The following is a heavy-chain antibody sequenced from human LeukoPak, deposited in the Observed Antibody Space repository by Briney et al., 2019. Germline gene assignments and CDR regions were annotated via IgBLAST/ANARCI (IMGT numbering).Heavy chain of an antibody. D-gene: IGHD3-10*01. V-gene: IGHV1-2*02. J-gene: IGHJ4*02. CDR3: ARAPGTGFEDFDY. CDR2: INPNSGGT. Sequence: RASVKVSCKASGGTFSNYAISWVRQAPGQGLEWMGWINPNSGGTNYAQKFQGRVTMTRDTSISTAYMELSRLRSDDTAVYYCARAPGTGFEDFDYWGQGTLVTVSS. CDR1: GGTFSNYA.